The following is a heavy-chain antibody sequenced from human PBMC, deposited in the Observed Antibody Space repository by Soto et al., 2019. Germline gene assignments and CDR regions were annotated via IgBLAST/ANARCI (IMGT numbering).Heavy chain of an antibody. CDR3: ARGGGLCSGGSCYPLTFDY. J-gene: IGHJ4*02. V-gene: IGHV4-59*01. D-gene: IGHD2-15*01. Sequence: PSETLSLTCTVSGGSISSYYWSWIRQPPGKGLEWIGYIYYSGSTNYNPSLKSRVTISVDTSKNQFSLKLSSVTAADTAVYYCARGGGLCSGGSCYPLTFDYWGQGTLVTVSS. CDR2: IYYSGST. CDR1: GGSISSYY.